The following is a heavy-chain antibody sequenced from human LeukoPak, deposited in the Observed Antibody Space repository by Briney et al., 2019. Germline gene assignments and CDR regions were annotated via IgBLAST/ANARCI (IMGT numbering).Heavy chain of an antibody. CDR3: ARTNPAYGDYDY. CDR1: GLTVTGNY. J-gene: IGHJ4*02. D-gene: IGHD4-17*01. CDR2: IYPDGST. Sequence: PGGSLRLSCAVSGLTVTGNYMSWVRQAPGKGLEWVSVIYPDGSTYHADSVKGRFTISRDNSKNTLFLQMNTLRADDTAVYHCARTNPAYGDYDYWGQGTLVTVSS. V-gene: IGHV3-53*01.